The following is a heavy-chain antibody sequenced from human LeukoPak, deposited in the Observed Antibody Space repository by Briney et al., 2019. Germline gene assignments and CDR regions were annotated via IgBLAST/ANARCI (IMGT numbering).Heavy chain of an antibody. J-gene: IGHJ4*02. Sequence: GGSLRLSCEASGFNFINYEMNWVRQAPGKGLEWLSYISSSGSTIYYADSVKGRFTISRDNAKNSLYLQMNSLRAEDTAVYFCASLVTGILGIDYWGQGTLVTVSS. CDR2: ISSSGSTI. D-gene: IGHD2-21*02. CDR3: ASLVTGILGIDY. V-gene: IGHV3-48*03. CDR1: GFNFINYE.